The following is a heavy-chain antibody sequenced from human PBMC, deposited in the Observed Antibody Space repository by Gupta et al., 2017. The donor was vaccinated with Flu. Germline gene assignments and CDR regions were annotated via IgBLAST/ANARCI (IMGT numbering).Heavy chain of an antibody. CDR1: GYTFTSYA. CDR3: ARVGTILLWFYGMDV. CDR2: INAGNGNT. Sequence: QVQLVQSGAEVKKPGASVKASCTASGYTFTSYAMHWVRQAPGQRLEWMGWINAGNGNTKYSQKFQGRVTITRDTSASTAYMELSSLRSEDTAVYDGARVGTILLWFYGMDVWGQGTTVTVSS. V-gene: IGHV1-3*01. J-gene: IGHJ6*02. D-gene: IGHD3-10*01.